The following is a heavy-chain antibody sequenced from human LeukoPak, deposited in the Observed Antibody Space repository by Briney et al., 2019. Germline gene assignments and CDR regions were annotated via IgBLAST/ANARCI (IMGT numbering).Heavy chain of an antibody. V-gene: IGHV3-9*01. CDR2: ISWNSGSI. J-gene: IGHJ4*02. D-gene: IGHD1-26*01. Sequence: GGSLRLSCAASGFTFDDYVMHWVRQAPGKGLEWVSGISWNSGSIDYADSVKGRFTISRDNAKNSLYLQMNSLRAEDTALYYCGRDLGGRSGYWGQGTLVTVSS. CDR3: GRDLGGRSGY. CDR1: GFTFDDYV.